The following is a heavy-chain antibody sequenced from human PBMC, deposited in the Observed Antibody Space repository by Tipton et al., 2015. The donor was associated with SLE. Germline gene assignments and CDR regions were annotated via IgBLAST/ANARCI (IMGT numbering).Heavy chain of an antibody. CDR1: GFTFSSYA. J-gene: IGHJ4*02. CDR3: AKEPQGRLGITMVRGVSDNY. Sequence: SLRLSCAASGFTFSSYAMSWVRQAPGKGLEWVSTISGSGGSTYYADSVKGRFTISRDNSKNTLYLQMNSLRAEDTAVYYCAKEPQGRLGITMVRGVSDNYWGQGTLVTVSS. CDR2: ISGSGGST. D-gene: IGHD3-10*01. V-gene: IGHV3-23*01.